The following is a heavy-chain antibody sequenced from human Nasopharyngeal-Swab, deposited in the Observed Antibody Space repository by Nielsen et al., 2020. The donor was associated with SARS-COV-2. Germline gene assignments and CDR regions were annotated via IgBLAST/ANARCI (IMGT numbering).Heavy chain of an antibody. CDR2: IIPILGIA. Sequence: WVRQAPGQGLEWMGRIIPILGIANYAQKFQGRVTITADKSTSTAYMELSSLRSEDTAVYYCARSNPAGYCGMDVWGQGTTVTVSS. CDR3: ARSNPAGYCGMDV. D-gene: IGHD1-14*01. J-gene: IGHJ6*02. V-gene: IGHV1-69*02.